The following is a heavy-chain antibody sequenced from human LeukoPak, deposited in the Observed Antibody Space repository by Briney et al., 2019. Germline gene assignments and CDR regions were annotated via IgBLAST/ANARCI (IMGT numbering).Heavy chain of an antibody. Sequence: GGSLRLSCTASGFTFSDCDMNWFRQAPGKGLEWVSSISYRTSHIYYADSVKGRFTISRDNAKNSLHLQMDSLRAEDTAVYFCGGAFPPLRTAAAGDYWGQGTLVTVSS. CDR3: GGAFPPLRTAAAGDY. CDR2: ISYRTSHI. D-gene: IGHD6-13*01. V-gene: IGHV3-21*01. J-gene: IGHJ4*02. CDR1: GFTFSDCD.